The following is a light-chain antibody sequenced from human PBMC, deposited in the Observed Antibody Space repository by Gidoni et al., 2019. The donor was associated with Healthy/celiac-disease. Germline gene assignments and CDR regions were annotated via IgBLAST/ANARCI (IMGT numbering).Light chain of an antibody. Sequence: EIVLTQSPATLSLSPGERATLSCRACQSVSSYLALYQQKPGQAPRLLIYDASNRATGIPARFSGSGSGTDFTLTISSLEPEDFAVYYCQQRSNWPPWTVGQXTKVEIK. V-gene: IGKV3-11*01. J-gene: IGKJ1*01. CDR3: QQRSNWPPWT. CDR1: QSVSSY. CDR2: DAS.